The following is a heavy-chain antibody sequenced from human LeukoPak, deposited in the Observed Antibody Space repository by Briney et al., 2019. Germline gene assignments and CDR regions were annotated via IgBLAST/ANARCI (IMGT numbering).Heavy chain of an antibody. D-gene: IGHD7-27*01. V-gene: IGHV1-18*01. J-gene: IGHJ4*02. CDR3: AFYHQANWGPQYYFDY. CDR1: GYTFTSYG. Sequence: ASVKVSCKASGYTFTSYGISWVRQAPGQGLEWMGWISAYNGNTNYAQKFQGRVTITADESTSTAYMELSSLRSEDTAVYYCAFYHQANWGPQYYFDYWGQGTLVTVSS. CDR2: ISAYNGNT.